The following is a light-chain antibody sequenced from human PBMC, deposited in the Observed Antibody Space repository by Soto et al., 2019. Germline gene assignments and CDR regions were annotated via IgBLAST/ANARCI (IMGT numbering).Light chain of an antibody. J-gene: IGKJ1*01. CDR3: LQYNGYYRT. V-gene: IGKV1-5*01. Sequence: IQMTQSPSTLSASVGDTVTITCRASQTISGWLAWYQQRPGKAPNLLIFDASTLESGVPSRFSGSGPGTTFTLTISSLQSDDFATYYCLQYNGYYRTFGQGTKVDIK. CDR2: DAS. CDR1: QTISGW.